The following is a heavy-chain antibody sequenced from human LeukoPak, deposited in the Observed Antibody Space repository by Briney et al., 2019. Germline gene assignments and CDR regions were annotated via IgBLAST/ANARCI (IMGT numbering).Heavy chain of an antibody. CDR3: ARVRGYSYGYLIPKKDNWFDP. D-gene: IGHD5-18*01. V-gene: IGHV3-48*03. CDR1: GFTFSSYE. CDR2: ISSSGSTI. Sequence: GGSLRLSCAASGFTFSSYEMNWVRQAPGKGLEWVSYISSSGSTIYYADSVKGRFTISRDNAKNSLCLQMNSLRAEDTAVYYCARVRGYSYGYLIPKKDNWFDPWGQGTLVTVSS. J-gene: IGHJ5*02.